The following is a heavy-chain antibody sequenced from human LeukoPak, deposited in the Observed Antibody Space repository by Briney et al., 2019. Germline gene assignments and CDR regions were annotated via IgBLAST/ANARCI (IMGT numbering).Heavy chain of an antibody. V-gene: IGHV3-48*01. Sequence: PGGSLRLSCAASGFTFADYAMNWVRQAPGKGLEWVSYISSSSSTIYYADSVKGRFTISRDNAKNSLYLQMNSLRAEDTAVYYCARDPSPSYYDILTGCLDYWGQGTLVTVSS. CDR2: ISSSSSTI. J-gene: IGHJ4*02. D-gene: IGHD3-9*01. CDR1: GFTFADYA. CDR3: ARDPSPSYYDILTGCLDY.